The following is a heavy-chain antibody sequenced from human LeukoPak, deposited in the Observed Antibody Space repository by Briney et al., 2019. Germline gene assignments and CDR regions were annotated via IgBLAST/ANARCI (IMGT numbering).Heavy chain of an antibody. D-gene: IGHD2-21*01. CDR3: VSHGMWLSALEY. J-gene: IGHJ4*02. Sequence: SETLSLTCTLSSRSITTNNYWARIRHCPGKGLEGIGSIYYSGNMYKSLSLGSRVTISVDTAKNQFSLKLRSVTASDSVIYSCVSHGMWLSALEYWGPGILVTVSP. V-gene: IGHV4-39*01. CDR1: SRSITTNNY. CDR2: IYYSGNM.